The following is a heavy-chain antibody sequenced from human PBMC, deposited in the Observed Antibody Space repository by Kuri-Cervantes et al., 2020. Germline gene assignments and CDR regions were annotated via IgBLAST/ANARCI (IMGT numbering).Heavy chain of an antibody. CDR3: AKDYSGAIFALNNWFDP. CDR2: ISGSGGST. V-gene: IGHV3-23*01. Sequence: GGSLRLSCAVYGGSFSGYYWSWIRQPPGKGLEWVSAISGSGGSTYYADSVKGRFTISRDNSKNTLYLQMNSLRAEDTAVYYCAKDYSGAIFALNNWFDPWGQGTLVTVSS. D-gene: IGHD6-25*01. CDR1: GGSFSGYY. J-gene: IGHJ5*02.